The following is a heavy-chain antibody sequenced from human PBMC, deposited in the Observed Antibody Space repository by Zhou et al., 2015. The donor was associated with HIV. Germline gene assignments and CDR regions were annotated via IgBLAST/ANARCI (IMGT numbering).Heavy chain of an antibody. CDR2: IIPIFGTA. Sequence: QVQLVQSGAEVKKPGSSVKVSCKASGGTFSSYAISWVRQAPGQGLEWMGGIIPIFGTANYAQKFQGRVTITADESTSTAYMELSSLRSEDTAVYYCARDGENSLPGGRYSGSRGAFDIWGQGTMVTVSS. CDR1: GGTFSSYA. V-gene: IGHV1-69*01. CDR3: ARDGENSLPGGRYSGSRGAFDI. D-gene: IGHD1-26*01. J-gene: IGHJ3*02.